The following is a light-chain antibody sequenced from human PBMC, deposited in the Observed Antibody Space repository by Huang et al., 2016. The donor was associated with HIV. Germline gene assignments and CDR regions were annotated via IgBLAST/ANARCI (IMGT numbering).Light chain of an antibody. CDR3: QQYYGIPLT. Sequence: DIQMTQSPSSLSASVGDRVVITCRASQDISNSLAWYQQKPGKAPNLLFYAASKLETAVPPRFSGGGSGTEYTLTISSLQPEDFATYYCQQYYGIPLTFGGGTKVEIK. CDR1: QDISNS. CDR2: AAS. V-gene: IGKV1-NL1*01. J-gene: IGKJ4*01.